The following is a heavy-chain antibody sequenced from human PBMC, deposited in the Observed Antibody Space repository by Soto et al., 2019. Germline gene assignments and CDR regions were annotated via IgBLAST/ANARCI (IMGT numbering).Heavy chain of an antibody. CDR1: GFSFDDYA. Sequence: PGGSLRLSCAASGFSFDDYAMHWVRQAPGKGLEWVSGISWNSGNIGYADSVKGRFTISRDNSKNTLYLQMNSLRAEDTAVYYCARDSYYDYVWGSFWPPYYWGQGTLVTVSS. D-gene: IGHD3-16*01. CDR2: ISWNSGNI. V-gene: IGHV3-9*01. J-gene: IGHJ4*02. CDR3: ARDSYYDYVWGSFWPPYY.